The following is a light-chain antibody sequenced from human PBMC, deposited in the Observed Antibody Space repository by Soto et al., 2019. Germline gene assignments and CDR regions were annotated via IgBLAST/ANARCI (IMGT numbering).Light chain of an antibody. J-gene: IGKJ1*01. CDR2: GAS. CDR1: QSISSSY. V-gene: IGKV3-20*01. Sequence: EIVLTQSPGTLSLSPGERATLSCRASQSISSSYLAWYQQKPGQAPRLLIYGASSRAIGIPDRFSGSGSGTDFTLTISRLEPEDFAVYYCQQYGGSTWTFGQGTK. CDR3: QQYGGSTWT.